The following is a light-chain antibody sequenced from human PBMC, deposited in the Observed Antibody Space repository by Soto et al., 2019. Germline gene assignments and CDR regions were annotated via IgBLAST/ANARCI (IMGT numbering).Light chain of an antibody. J-gene: IGKJ1*01. Sequence: PSTLSASVGDRVTITCRASQTIDSWLAWYQQRPGKPPNLLIYKASTLASGVPSRFSGSGSGTEFTLTINSLQPDDFATYYCQQYHIYSGTFGQGTKVDI. CDR2: KAS. CDR1: QTIDSW. V-gene: IGKV1-5*03. CDR3: QQYHIYSGT.